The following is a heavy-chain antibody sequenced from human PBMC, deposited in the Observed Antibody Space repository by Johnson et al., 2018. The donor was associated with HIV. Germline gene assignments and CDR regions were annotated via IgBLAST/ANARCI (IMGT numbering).Heavy chain of an antibody. V-gene: IGHV3-66*01. Sequence: QPGGSLRLSCAASGVTVSSNYMTWVRQAPGKGLEWVSVIFSGGSTYYADSVKGRFTISRDNPKNTLHLQMNSLRVEDTAVYYCARACRDGYTCDAFDIWGQGTMVTVSS. D-gene: IGHD5-24*01. CDR2: IFSGGST. J-gene: IGHJ3*02. CDR1: GVTVSSNY. CDR3: ARACRDGYTCDAFDI.